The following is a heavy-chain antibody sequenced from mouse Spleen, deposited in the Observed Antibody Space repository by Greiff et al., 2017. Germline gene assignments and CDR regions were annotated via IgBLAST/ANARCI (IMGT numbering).Heavy chain of an antibody. CDR1: GYSITSDYA. D-gene: IGHD2-2*01. J-gene: IGHJ2*01. Sequence: EVQLQESGPGLVKPSQSLSLTCTVTGYSITSDYAWNWIRQFPGNKLEWMGYISYSGSTSYNPSLKSRISITRDTSKNQFFLQLNSVTTEDTATYYCARGGYQSLYFDYWGQGTTLTVSS. V-gene: IGHV3-2*02. CDR3: ARGGYQSLYFDY. CDR2: ISYSGST.